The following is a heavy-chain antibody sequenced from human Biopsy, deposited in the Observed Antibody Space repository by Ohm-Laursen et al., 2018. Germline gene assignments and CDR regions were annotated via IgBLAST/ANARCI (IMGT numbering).Heavy chain of an antibody. V-gene: IGHV4-38-2*01. D-gene: IGHD5-12*01. Sequence: SDTLSLTCAVSGYSVTNDYHWGWIRQPPGKGLEWIGNIYYDGITYYNPSLKSRVAMSVDTSKNQFSLRLTSVTAADTAVYYCARVAGGYAYYYGMDVWGQGTTVSVSS. CDR2: IYYDGIT. CDR1: GYSVTNDYH. CDR3: ARVAGGYAYYYGMDV. J-gene: IGHJ6*02.